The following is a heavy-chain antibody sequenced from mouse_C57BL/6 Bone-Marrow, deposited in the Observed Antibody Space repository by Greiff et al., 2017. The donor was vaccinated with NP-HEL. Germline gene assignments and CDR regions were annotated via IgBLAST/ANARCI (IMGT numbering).Heavy chain of an antibody. CDR3: AREGYGSLFDY. CDR1: GYTFTDYY. D-gene: IGHD1-1*01. Sequence: VQLQQSGPVLVKPGASVKMSCKASGYTFTDYYMNWVKQSHGKSLEWIGVINPYNGGTSYNQKFKGKATLTVDKSSSTAYMELNSLTSEDSAVYYCAREGYGSLFDYWGQGTTLTVSS. CDR2: INPYNGGT. J-gene: IGHJ2*01. V-gene: IGHV1-19*01.